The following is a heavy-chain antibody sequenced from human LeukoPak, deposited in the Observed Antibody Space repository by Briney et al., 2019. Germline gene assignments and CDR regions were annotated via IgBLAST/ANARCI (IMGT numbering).Heavy chain of an antibody. CDR2: ISAYNGNT. J-gene: IGHJ3*02. CDR3: ARDRYSSGWNDPGDAFDI. CDR1: GYTFTSYY. V-gene: IGHV1-18*04. D-gene: IGHD6-19*01. Sequence: ASVKVSCKASGYTFTSYYMHWVRQAPGQGLEWMGWISAYNGNTNYAQKLQGRVTMTTDTSTSTAYMELRSLRSDDTAVYYCARDRYSSGWNDPGDAFDIWGQGTMVTVSS.